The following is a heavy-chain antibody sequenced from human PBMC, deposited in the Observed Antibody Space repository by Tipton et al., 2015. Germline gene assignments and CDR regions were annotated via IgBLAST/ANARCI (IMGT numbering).Heavy chain of an antibody. V-gene: IGHV4-59*01. Sequence: LRLSCTVSGGSISSYYWSWIRQPPGKGLEWIGYIYYTGSTNYNPSLKSRVTMSIDTSKNQFSLKLSPVTAADTAVYYCARDQGPFYGMDVWGQGTTVTVS. CDR3: ARDQGPFYGMDV. CDR1: GGSISSYY. CDR2: IYYTGST. J-gene: IGHJ6*02.